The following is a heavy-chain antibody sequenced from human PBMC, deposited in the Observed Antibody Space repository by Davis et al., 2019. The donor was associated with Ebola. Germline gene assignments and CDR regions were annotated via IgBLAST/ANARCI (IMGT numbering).Heavy chain of an antibody. CDR2: ISSRSHYT. J-gene: IGHJ4*02. CDR3: ASSRGDFWSGHHTGFEH. CDR1: GFSFSDYY. Sequence: PGGSLRLSCAASGFSFSDYYMSWIRQSPGKGLEWLAYISSRSHYTNHADSVKGRFTISRDNAKNSLYLQMNSLRAEDTAVYYCASSRGDFWSGHHTGFEHWGQGTLVTVSS. D-gene: IGHD3-3*01. V-gene: IGHV3-11*06.